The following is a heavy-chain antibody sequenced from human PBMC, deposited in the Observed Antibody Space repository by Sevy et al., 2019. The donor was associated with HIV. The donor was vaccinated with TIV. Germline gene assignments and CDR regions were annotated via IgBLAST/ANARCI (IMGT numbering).Heavy chain of an antibody. Sequence: GESLKISCAASGFTFSSYSMNWVRQAPGKGLEWVSSISSSSSYIYYADSVKGRFTISRDNAKNSLYRQMNSLRAEDTAVYYCARGLLWFGELINYFDYWGQGTLVTVSS. J-gene: IGHJ4*02. CDR3: ARGLLWFGELINYFDY. D-gene: IGHD3-10*01. V-gene: IGHV3-21*01. CDR1: GFTFSSYS. CDR2: ISSSSSYI.